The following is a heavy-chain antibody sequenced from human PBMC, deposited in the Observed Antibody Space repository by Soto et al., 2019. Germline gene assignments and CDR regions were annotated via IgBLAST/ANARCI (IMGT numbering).Heavy chain of an antibody. CDR2: NNHSGFA. V-gene: IGHV4-34*01. J-gene: IGHJ4*02. CDR3: ARGHGRFAH. Sequence: QVQLQQWGAGLLKPSETLSLTCGVYNGSFTGHYWAWIRQAPGKGLEWIGENNHSGFANYNPSLKSRVAISLDTSKTQFSLSLTSVTVADRAIYYCARGHGRFAHWGQGTLVTVSS. CDR1: NGSFTGHY.